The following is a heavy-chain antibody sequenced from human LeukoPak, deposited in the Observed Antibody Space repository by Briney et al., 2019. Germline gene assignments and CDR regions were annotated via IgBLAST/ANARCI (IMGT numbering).Heavy chain of an antibody. CDR1: GFTFSSYG. Sequence: PGGSLRLSCAASGFTFSSYGMHWVRQAPGKGLEWVAVISNDGRDKKSADSVKGRLTISRDNSKDTLYLQMNSLRAEDTAVYYCAKDLKIAAADYYFGYWGQGTLVTVSS. CDR2: ISNDGRDK. V-gene: IGHV3-30*18. J-gene: IGHJ4*02. D-gene: IGHD6-13*01. CDR3: AKDLKIAAADYYFGY.